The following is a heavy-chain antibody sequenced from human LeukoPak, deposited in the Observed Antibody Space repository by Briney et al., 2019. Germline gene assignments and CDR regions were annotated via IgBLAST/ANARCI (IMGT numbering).Heavy chain of an antibody. CDR1: DDSISRTSHY. J-gene: IGHJ4*02. CDR2: IYNTEGT. CDR3: ARGGGCSGGSCFGY. V-gene: IGHV4-61*02. Sequence: YPSETLSLTCTVSDDSISRTSHYWNWIRQPAGKGLEWIGRIYNTEGTSYNPSLKSRVTISVDTSKSQFSLTLTSVTAADTAVYYCARGGGCSGGSCFGYWGQGTLVTVSS. D-gene: IGHD2-15*01.